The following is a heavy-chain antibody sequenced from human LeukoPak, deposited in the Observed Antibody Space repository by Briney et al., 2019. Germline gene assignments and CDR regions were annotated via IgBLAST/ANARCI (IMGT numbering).Heavy chain of an antibody. J-gene: IGHJ3*02. CDR2: IYTSGST. D-gene: IGHD3-3*01. CDR1: GGSFSGYY. Sequence: PSETLSLTCAVYGGSFSGYYWSWLRQPAGKGLEWIGRIYTSGSTNYNPSLKSRVTISVDTSKNQFSLKLSSVTAADTAVYYCARDPYDFWSGYDFGAFDIWGQGTMVTVSS. V-gene: IGHV4-59*10. CDR3: ARDPYDFWSGYDFGAFDI.